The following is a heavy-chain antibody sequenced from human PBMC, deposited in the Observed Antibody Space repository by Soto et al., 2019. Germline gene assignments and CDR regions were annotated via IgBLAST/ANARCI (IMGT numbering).Heavy chain of an antibody. CDR3: AKVRLLLRSPSDY. Sequence: GGSLRLSCAASGFTFSSYGMHWVRQAPGKGLEWVAVISYDGSNKYYADSVKGRFTISRDNSKNTLYLQMNSLRAEDTAAYYCAKVRLLLRSPSDYWGQGTLVTVSS. CDR1: GFTFSSYG. J-gene: IGHJ4*02. D-gene: IGHD2-15*01. CDR2: ISYDGSNK. V-gene: IGHV3-30*18.